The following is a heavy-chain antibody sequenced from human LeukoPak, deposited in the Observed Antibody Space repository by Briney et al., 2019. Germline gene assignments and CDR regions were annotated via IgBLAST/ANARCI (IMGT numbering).Heavy chain of an antibody. D-gene: IGHD6-13*01. Sequence: ASVKVSCKASGHTFTSYGISWVRQAPGQGLEWMGWISAYNGNTNYAQKLQGRVTMTTDTSTSTAYMELRSLRSDDTAVYYCARASSSWSSNWFDPWGQGTLVTVSS. V-gene: IGHV1-18*01. J-gene: IGHJ5*02. CDR2: ISAYNGNT. CDR1: GHTFTSYG. CDR3: ARASSSWSSNWFDP.